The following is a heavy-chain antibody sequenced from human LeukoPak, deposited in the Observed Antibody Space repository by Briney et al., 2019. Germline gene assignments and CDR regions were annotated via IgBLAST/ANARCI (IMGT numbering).Heavy chain of an antibody. Sequence: GGSLRLSCAASGFTFSSYAMSWVRQAPGKGLEWVSSISGSDGSTYCADSVKGRFTISRDNSKNTLYLQMNSLRAEDTAVYYCAKASWGYCSSTSCYTIDYYYYGMDVWGQGTTVTVSS. CDR1: GFTFSSYA. CDR2: ISGSDGST. J-gene: IGHJ6*02. V-gene: IGHV3-23*01. CDR3: AKASWGYCSSTSCYTIDYYYYGMDV. D-gene: IGHD2-2*02.